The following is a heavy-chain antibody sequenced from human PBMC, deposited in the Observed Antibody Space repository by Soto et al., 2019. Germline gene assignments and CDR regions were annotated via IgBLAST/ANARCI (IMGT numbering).Heavy chain of an antibody. Sequence: TSETLSLTCAVYGGSFSGYYWSWIRQPPGKGLEWIGEINHSGSTNYNPSLKSRVTISVDTSKNQFSLKLSSVTAADTAVYYCARGSDIVATRREYYYYGMDVWGQGTKVTVSS. CDR1: GGSFSGYY. J-gene: IGHJ6*02. CDR3: ARGSDIVATRREYYYYGMDV. D-gene: IGHD5-12*01. CDR2: INHSGST. V-gene: IGHV4-34*01.